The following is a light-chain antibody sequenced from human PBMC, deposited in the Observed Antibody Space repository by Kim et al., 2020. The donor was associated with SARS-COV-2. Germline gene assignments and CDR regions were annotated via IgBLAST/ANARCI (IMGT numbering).Light chain of an antibody. CDR1: QDINGF. V-gene: IGKV1-9*01. Sequence: IQLTQSPSSLSASVGDRITITCRASQDINGFLAWYQQKPGKAPTLLIYATSTLQSGVPSRFSGSGSGTDFTLTISSLQAEDFATYYCQQSGGYPITFVQGTRLEIK. CDR2: ATS. CDR3: QQSGGYPIT. J-gene: IGKJ5*01.